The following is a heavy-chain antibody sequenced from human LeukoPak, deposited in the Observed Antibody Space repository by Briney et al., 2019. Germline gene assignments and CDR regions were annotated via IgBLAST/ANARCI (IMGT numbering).Heavy chain of an antibody. CDR1: GGSISSSNW. CDR2: IYHSGST. CDR3: ARDPRIAAASHFDY. D-gene: IGHD6-13*01. J-gene: IGHJ4*02. V-gene: IGHV4-4*02. Sequence: SETLSLTCAVSGGSISSSNWWSWVRQPPGKGLEWIGEIYHSGSTNYNPSLKSRATISVDKSKNQFSLKLSSVTAADTAVYYCARDPRIAAASHFDYWGQGTLVTVSS.